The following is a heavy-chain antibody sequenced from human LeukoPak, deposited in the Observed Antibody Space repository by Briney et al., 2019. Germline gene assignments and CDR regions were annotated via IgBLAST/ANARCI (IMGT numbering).Heavy chain of an antibody. Sequence: GASVKVSCKASGGTFSSYAISWVRQAPGQGLEWMGRIIPILGIANYAQKFQGRVAITADKSTSTAYMELSSLRSEDTAAYYCARGRYYDFWSGYPFDYWGQGTLVTVSS. CDR1: GGTFSSYA. CDR3: ARGRYYDFWSGYPFDY. D-gene: IGHD3-3*01. V-gene: IGHV1-69*04. CDR2: IIPILGIA. J-gene: IGHJ4*02.